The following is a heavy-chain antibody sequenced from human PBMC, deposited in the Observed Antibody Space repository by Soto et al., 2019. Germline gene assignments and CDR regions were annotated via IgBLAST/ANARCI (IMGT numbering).Heavy chain of an antibody. V-gene: IGHV1-69*12. J-gene: IGHJ5*02. CDR2: IIPIFGTA. CDR1: GGTFSSYA. D-gene: IGHD3-22*01. CDR3: ARPTRYYYDSSGQSAWFDP. Sequence: QVQLVQSGAAVKKPGSSVKVSCTASGGTFSSYAISWVRQAPGQGLEWTGGIIPIFGTANYAQKFQGRVTITADESTSTAYMELSSLRSEDTAVYYCARPTRYYYDSSGQSAWFDPWGQGTLVTVSS.